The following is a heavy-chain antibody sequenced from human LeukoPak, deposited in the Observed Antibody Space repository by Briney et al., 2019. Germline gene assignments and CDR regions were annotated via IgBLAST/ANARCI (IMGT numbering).Heavy chain of an antibody. D-gene: IGHD3-10*01. CDR3: ARGRPKPGLWFRSDP. V-gene: IGHV1-8*02. J-gene: IGHJ5*02. Sequence: ASVKVSCKASGYTFTSYYMHWVRQATGQGLEWMGWMNPNSGNTGYAQKFQGRVTMTRNTSISTAYMELNSLRSEDTAVYYCARGRPKPGLWFRSDPWGQGTLVTVSS. CDR2: MNPNSGNT. CDR1: GYTFTSYY.